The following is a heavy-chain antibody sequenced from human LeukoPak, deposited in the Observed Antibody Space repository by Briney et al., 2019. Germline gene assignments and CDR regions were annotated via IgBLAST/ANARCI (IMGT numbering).Heavy chain of an antibody. V-gene: IGHV4-59*01. Sequence: PSETLSLTCTVSGASISSYYWSWIRQPPGKGLEWIGYIYYSGSTNYNPSLKSRVTISVDTSKNQFSLKLSSVTAADTAVYYCARDSDYDSSGYPDAFDIWGQGTMVTVSS. CDR2: IYYSGST. D-gene: IGHD3-22*01. J-gene: IGHJ3*02. CDR1: GASISSYY. CDR3: ARDSDYDSSGYPDAFDI.